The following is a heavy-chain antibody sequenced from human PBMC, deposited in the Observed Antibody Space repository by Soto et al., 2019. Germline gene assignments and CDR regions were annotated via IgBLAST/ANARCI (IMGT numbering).Heavy chain of an antibody. CDR2: IIPILGIA. Sequence: QVQLVQSGAEVKKPGTSVKVSCKASGGTISSYTISWVRQAPGQGLEWMGRIIPILGIANYAQKFQGRVTITADKSTSTAYMELSSLRSEDTAVYYCARDQDSRGWYYYGMDVWGQGTTVTVSS. J-gene: IGHJ6*02. CDR3: ARDQDSRGWYYYGMDV. D-gene: IGHD6-19*01. V-gene: IGHV1-69*08. CDR1: GGTISSYT.